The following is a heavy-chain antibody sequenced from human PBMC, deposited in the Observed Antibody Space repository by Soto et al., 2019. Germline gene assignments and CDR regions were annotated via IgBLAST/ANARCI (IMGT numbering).Heavy chain of an antibody. CDR1: GFTFDDYA. CDR3: AKGGPDAFCGGRRCYFDS. V-gene: IGHV3-9*01. D-gene: IGHD2-21*01. J-gene: IGHJ4*02. CDR2: ISWKGKIT. Sequence: EVQLVDSGGGLVQPGRSLRLSCAASGFTFDDYAMHWVRRVPGKGLEWVSSISWKGKITGFAASVKGRFTISRDNAKNSLYLQMNSLRREDTALYYCAKGGPDAFCGGRRCYFDSWRQGTLVTVSS.